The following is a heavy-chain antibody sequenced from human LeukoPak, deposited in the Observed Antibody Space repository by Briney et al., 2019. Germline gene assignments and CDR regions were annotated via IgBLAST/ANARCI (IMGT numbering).Heavy chain of an antibody. CDR1: GDSASSNRAA. Sequence: SQTLSLTCAISGDSASSNRAAWNWIRQSPSRCLEWLGRTYYRSQWYNDYAVSVKSRITIKADTSKNQFSLQLKSVTPEDTAVYYCARTLDNDFDYWGQGTLVTVSS. D-gene: IGHD3/OR15-3a*01. V-gene: IGHV6-1*01. CDR2: TYYRSQWYN. J-gene: IGHJ4*02. CDR3: ARTLDNDFDY.